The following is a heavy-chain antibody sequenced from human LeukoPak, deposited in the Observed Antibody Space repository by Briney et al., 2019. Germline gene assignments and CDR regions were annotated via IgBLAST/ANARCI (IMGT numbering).Heavy chain of an antibody. V-gene: IGHV4-39*01. CDR1: GGSITMTDYY. D-gene: IGHD3-16*01. CDR2: ISSTGTP. J-gene: IGHJ3*02. Sequence: SETLSLTCTVSGGSITMTDYYWGWIRLPPGKGLEWIGTISSTGTPYYNPSLKSRVTISVDTSKNQFSLKLSSVTAADTAVYYCARRTRLWDTDAFDIWGQGTMVTVSS. CDR3: ARRTRLWDTDAFDI.